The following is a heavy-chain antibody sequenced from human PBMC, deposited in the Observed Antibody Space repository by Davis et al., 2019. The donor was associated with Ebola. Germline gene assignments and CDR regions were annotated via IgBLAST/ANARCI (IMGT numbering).Heavy chain of an antibody. D-gene: IGHD2-2*01. J-gene: IGHJ4*02. CDR1: GGTFSSYT. CDR3: ARGNLEDIVVVPAAGDY. V-gene: IGHV1-69*05. Sequence: AASVKVSCKASGGTFSSYTVSWVRQAPGQGLEWMGGIIYIFGAPNYAQKFQGRVTMTRDTSTSTVYMELSSLRSEDTAVYYCARGNLEDIVVVPAAGDYWGQGTLVTVSS. CDR2: IIYIFGAP.